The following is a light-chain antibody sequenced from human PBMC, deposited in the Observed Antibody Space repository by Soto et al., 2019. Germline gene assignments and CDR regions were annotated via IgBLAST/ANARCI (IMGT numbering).Light chain of an antibody. CDR3: MASPATPPA. J-gene: IGKJ2*01. CDR1: QSLLNSNGYNY. V-gene: IGKV2-28*01. Sequence: DIVLTQSPLSLPVTPGEPASISCRSSQSLLNSNGYNYLDWYVQKPGQSPQLLLYFGSYRAAGVPDRFSGSGSGTDDTLKISRVEAEDMGVDYGMASPATPPAFGQGTKLEL. CDR2: FGS.